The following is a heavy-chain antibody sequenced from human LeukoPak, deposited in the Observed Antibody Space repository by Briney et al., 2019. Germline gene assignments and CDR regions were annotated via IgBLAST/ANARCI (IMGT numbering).Heavy chain of an antibody. V-gene: IGHV4-4*07. CDR1: GGSISSYY. Sequence: PSETLSLTCTVSGGSISSYYWSWIRQTAGQGLEWIGRIYTSGSTDYNPSLKSRVTMSVDTSKNQFSLKLSSVTAADTAVFYCARENSGSYREFDYWGQGTLVSVSS. CDR2: IYTSGST. J-gene: IGHJ4*02. D-gene: IGHD1-26*01. CDR3: ARENSGSYREFDY.